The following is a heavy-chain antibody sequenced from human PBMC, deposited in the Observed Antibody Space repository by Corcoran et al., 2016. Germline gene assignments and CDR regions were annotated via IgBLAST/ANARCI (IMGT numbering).Heavy chain of an antibody. CDR3: ARGTVTRIYYYYGMDV. V-gene: IGHV4-34*01. Sequence: QVQLQQWGAGLLKPSETLSLTCAVYGGSFSGYYWSWIRQPPGKGLEWIGEINHGGSTNYNPSLKSRVTISVDTSKNQVSLKLSSVTAADTAVYYCARGTVTRIYYYYGMDVWGQGTTVTVSS. D-gene: IGHD4-17*01. J-gene: IGHJ6*02. CDR1: GGSFSGYY. CDR2: INHGGST.